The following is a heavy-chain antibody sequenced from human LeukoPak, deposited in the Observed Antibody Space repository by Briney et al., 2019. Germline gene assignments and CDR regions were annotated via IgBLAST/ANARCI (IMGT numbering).Heavy chain of an antibody. V-gene: IGHV3-30-3*01. D-gene: IGHD2-15*01. J-gene: IGHJ6*02. CDR3: ARDPAYCSGGSCKYYYYGMDV. CDR2: ISYDGSNK. CDR1: GFTFSSYA. Sequence: SGGSLRLSCAASGFTFSSYAMHWVRQAPGKGLEWVAVISYDGSNKYYADSVKGRFTISRDNSKNTLYLQMNSLRAEDTAVYYCARDPAYCSGGSCKYYYYGMDVWGQGTTVTVSS.